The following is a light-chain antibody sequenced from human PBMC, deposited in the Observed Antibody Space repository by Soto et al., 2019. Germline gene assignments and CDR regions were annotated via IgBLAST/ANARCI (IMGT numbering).Light chain of an antibody. V-gene: IGLV1-47*01. Sequence: QSVLTQPPSASGTPGQRVTFSCSGGASNIGSNYAYWYRQLPGTAPKPVIYANSQRPSGVPDRFSGSKSGTSASLAISGLRSEDEDDYYCATWDDSLRGVLFGGGTKLTVL. CDR3: ATWDDSLRGVL. J-gene: IGLJ2*01. CDR2: ANS. CDR1: ASNIGSNY.